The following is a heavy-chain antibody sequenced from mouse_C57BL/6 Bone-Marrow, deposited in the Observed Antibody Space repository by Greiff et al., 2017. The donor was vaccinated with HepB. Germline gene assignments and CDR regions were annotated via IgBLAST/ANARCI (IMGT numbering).Heavy chain of an antibody. CDR2: IDPANGNT. D-gene: IGHD2-5*01. J-gene: IGHJ1*03. Sequence: EVQLQQSVAELVRPGASVKLSCTASGFNIKNTYMHWVKQRPEQGLEWIGRIDPANGNTEYAPKFQGKATITADTSSNTAYLHLTSLTSEDTAIYYCARYSNYVWYFDVWGTGTTVTVSS. CDR1: GFNIKNTY. V-gene: IGHV14-3*01. CDR3: ARYSNYVWYFDV.